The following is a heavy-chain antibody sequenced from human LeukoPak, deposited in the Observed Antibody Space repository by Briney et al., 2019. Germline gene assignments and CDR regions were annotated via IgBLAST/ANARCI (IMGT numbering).Heavy chain of an antibody. CDR2: TYLRSKWYN. V-gene: IGHV6-1*01. CDR1: VDSVATNNVD. D-gene: IGHD2-21*01. CDR3: TRGKYSGFDI. J-gene: IGHJ3*02. Sequence: SQTLSLTFAISVDSVATNNVDGNWIRHSPSSGLEWLGRTYLRSKWYNEYAVSVKSRITINPDTSRNHFSLQLNSVIPEDTAVYYCTRGKYSGFDIWGQGTMVTVSS.